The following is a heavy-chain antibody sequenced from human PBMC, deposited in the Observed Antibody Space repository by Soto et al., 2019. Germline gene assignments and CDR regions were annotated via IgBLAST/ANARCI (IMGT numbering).Heavy chain of an antibody. CDR1: GDSVSSNTAT. J-gene: IGHJ4*02. CDR3: ARDGNNFDH. D-gene: IGHD1-1*01. Sequence: SQTLSLTCAISGDSVSSNTATWNWFRQPSPRGLEWLGRTYYRSTWYNDYGLSVKGRITINPDTSENQFSLQLNSVTPEDTAVYYCARDGNNFDHWGQGTLVTVSS. CDR2: TYYRSTWYN. V-gene: IGHV6-1*01.